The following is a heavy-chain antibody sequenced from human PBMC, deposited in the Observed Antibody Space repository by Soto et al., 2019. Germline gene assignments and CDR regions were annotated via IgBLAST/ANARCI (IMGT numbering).Heavy chain of an antibody. J-gene: IGHJ6*02. CDR1: GYRFSSYW. D-gene: IGHD2-8*01. CDR3: ARQGSNGAYYYYGMDV. V-gene: IGHV5-51*01. Sequence: PGESLKISCKGSGYRFSSYWIAWVRQMPGKGLEWMGIIYPGDSDTIYSPSFEGQVTFSVDKSTSTAYLQWSGLKASDTAMYYCARQGSNGAYYYYGMDVWGQGTTVTSP. CDR2: IYPGDSDT.